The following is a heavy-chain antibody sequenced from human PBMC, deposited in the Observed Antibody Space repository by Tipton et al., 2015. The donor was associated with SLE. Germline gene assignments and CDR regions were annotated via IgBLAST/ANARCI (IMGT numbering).Heavy chain of an antibody. CDR1: GGSFSGYY. CDR3: ARGEGAGGAFDI. J-gene: IGHJ3*02. V-gene: IGHV4-34*01. D-gene: IGHD2-15*01. Sequence: LRLSCAVYGGSFSGYYWSWIRQPPGKGLEWIGEINHSGSTNYNPSLKSRVTISVDTSKNQFSLKLSSVTAADTAVYYCARGEGAGGAFDIWGQGTVVTVSS. CDR2: INHSGST.